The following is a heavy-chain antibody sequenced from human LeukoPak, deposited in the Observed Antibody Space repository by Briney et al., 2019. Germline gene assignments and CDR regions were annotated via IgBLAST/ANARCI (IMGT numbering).Heavy chain of an antibody. CDR3: AKAGITIFGVVNLYYFDY. V-gene: IGHV3-9*01. J-gene: IGHJ4*02. CDR2: ISWNSGSI. CDR1: GFTFDDYA. Sequence: GGSLRLSCAASGFTFDDYAMHWVRQAPGKGLEGVSGISWNSGSIGYADSVKGRFTISRDNAKNSLYLQMNSLRAEDTALYYCAKAGITIFGVVNLYYFDYWGQGTLVTVSS. D-gene: IGHD3-3*01.